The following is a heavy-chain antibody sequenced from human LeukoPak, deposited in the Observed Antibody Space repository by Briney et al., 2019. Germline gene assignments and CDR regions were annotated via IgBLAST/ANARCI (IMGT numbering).Heavy chain of an antibody. CDR2: INPSGGST. D-gene: IGHD6-13*01. Sequence: ASVKVSCKASGYTFTSYYIHWVRQAPGEGLEWMGIINPSGGSTSYAQKFQGRVTMTRDMSTSTVYMELSSLRSEDTAVYYCATAAADAWGQGTLVTVSS. CDR1: GYTFTSYY. J-gene: IGHJ5*02. CDR3: ATAAADA. V-gene: IGHV1-46*01.